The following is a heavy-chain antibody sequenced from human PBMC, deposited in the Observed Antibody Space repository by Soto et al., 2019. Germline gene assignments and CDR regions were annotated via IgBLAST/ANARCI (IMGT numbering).Heavy chain of an antibody. CDR2: IIPIFGTA. D-gene: IGHD5-12*01. V-gene: IGHV1-69*13. J-gene: IGHJ3*02. CDR3: ARDYLGGYNRTDAFDI. CDR1: GGTFSSYA. Sequence: SVKVSCKASGGTFSSYAISWVRQAPGQGLEWMGGIIPIFGTANYAQKFQGRVTITADESTSTAYMELSSLRSEDTAVYYCARDYLGGYNRTDAFDIWGQGTMVTVSS.